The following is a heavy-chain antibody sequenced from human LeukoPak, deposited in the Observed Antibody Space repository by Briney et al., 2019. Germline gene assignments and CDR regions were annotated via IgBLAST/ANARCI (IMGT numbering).Heavy chain of an antibody. Sequence: GGSLRLSCAASGFSFSNYAMTWVRQAPGKGLEWVSAITGSIFGTYYADSVKGRFTISRDNAKNSLYLQMNSLRAEDTAVYYCARLTTTVTTPFDYWGQGTLVTVSS. D-gene: IGHD4-17*01. CDR2: ITGSIFGT. V-gene: IGHV3-23*01. CDR3: ARLTTTVTTPFDY. CDR1: GFSFSNYA. J-gene: IGHJ4*02.